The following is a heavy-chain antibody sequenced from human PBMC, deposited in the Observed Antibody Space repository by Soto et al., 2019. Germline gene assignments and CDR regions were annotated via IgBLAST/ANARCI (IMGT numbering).Heavy chain of an antibody. CDR1: GYTFTSYG. J-gene: IGHJ4*02. V-gene: IGHV1-18*01. CDR3: ARERGLTASTLFGY. CDR2: VSTYNGNT. Sequence: QVQLVQSGPEVKMPGASVNVSCKASGYTFTSYGINWVRQAPGQGLEWMGRVSTYNGNTKYAQNFQGRVTMTTDTSTSTVYMHLRSLRSDDTAVYYCARERGLTASTLFGYWGQGTVVTVS. D-gene: IGHD3-10*02.